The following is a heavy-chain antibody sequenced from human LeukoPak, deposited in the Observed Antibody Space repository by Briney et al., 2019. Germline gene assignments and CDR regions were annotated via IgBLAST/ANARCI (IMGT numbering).Heavy chain of an antibody. CDR1: GYSFTSYW. Sequence: GESLKISCKASGYSFTSYWIGWVRQMPGQGLEWIGIIYPGDSKTKYSPSFQGQVTISADKSITTAYLQWSSLRASDTAMYYCGKVYCSGGGCYKGPFDYWGQGTLVTVSS. J-gene: IGHJ4*02. CDR2: IYPGDSKT. CDR3: GKVYCSGGGCYKGPFDY. V-gene: IGHV5-51*01. D-gene: IGHD2-15*01.